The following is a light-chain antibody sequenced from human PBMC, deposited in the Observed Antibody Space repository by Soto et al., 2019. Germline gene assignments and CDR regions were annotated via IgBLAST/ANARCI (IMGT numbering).Light chain of an antibody. CDR3: LQHNTYPFT. J-gene: IGKJ2*01. V-gene: IGKV1-17*03. CDR1: QDISIF. CDR2: AAS. Sequence: DIQMTQSPSAMSASVGDRVTITCRASQDISIFLAWFQQRPGKVLRRLVYAASSLQGGVPSRFSASGSGTEFTLTISSLQPEDFATYYCLQHNTYPFTFGQGTKLEIK.